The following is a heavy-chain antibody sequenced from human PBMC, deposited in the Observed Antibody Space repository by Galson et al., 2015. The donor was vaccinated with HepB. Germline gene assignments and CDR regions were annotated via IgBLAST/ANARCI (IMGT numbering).Heavy chain of an antibody. CDR1: GFTFSSYA. V-gene: IGHV3-30-3*01. CDR2: ISYDGSKK. D-gene: IGHD3-3*01. J-gene: IGHJ4*02. CDR3: ARDWAILEWLFDY. Sequence: SLRLSCAASGFTFSSYAMHWVRQAPGKGLEWVALISYDGSKKYYADSVKGRFTISRDNSKNTLYLQMNSLRGEDTAVYYCARDWAILEWLFDYWGQGTVVTVSS.